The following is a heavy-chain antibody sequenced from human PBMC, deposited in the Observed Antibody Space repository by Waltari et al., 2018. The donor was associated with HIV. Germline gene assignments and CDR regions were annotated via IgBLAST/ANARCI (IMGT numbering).Heavy chain of an antibody. J-gene: IGHJ4*02. Sequence: EVQLVESGGGLVQPGGSLRLSCAASGLPFSSYSMNWVRQAPGKGLEWVSYISSSTIYYADSVKGRFTISRDNAKNSLYLQMNSLRDEDTAVYYCARDQGLNWNDRPFDYWGQGTLVTVSS. CDR3: ARDQGLNWNDRPFDY. CDR2: ISSSTI. V-gene: IGHV3-48*02. CDR1: GLPFSSYS. D-gene: IGHD1-1*01.